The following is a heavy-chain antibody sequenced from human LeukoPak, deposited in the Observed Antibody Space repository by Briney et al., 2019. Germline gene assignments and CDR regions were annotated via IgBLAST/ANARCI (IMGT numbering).Heavy chain of an antibody. CDR1: GGSISSYY. V-gene: IGHV4-4*07. Sequence: SETLSLTCTVSGGSISSYYWSWIRQPAGKGLEWIGRIYTSGSTNYNPSLKSRVTMSVDTSKNQFSLKLSSVTAADTAVYYCARVHCSSTSCYTTPGGYFDLWGRGALVTVSS. CDR3: ARVHCSSTSCYTTPGGYFDL. CDR2: IYTSGST. J-gene: IGHJ2*01. D-gene: IGHD2-2*02.